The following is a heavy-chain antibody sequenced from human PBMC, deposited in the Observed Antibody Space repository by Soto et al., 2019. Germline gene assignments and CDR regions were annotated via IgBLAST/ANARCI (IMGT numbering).Heavy chain of an antibody. J-gene: IGHJ4*01. Sequence: QPQLQESGPGLVKPSETLSLTCTVSSGSISSPNYYWGWIRRPPGRGLEWDGSVDYRGTTYSGPSLNSRVTIVVDASTNQFVLELSSVTASDTAVYYFARGHYYYRWSNRHYYFDNWGHGPLVSV. V-gene: IGHV4-39*01. CDR3: ARGHYYYRWSNRHYYFDN. CDR2: VDYRGTT. CDR1: SGSISSPNYY. D-gene: IGHD3-10*01.